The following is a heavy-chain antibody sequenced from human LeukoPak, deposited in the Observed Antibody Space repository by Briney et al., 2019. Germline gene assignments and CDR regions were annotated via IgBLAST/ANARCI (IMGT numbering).Heavy chain of an antibody. D-gene: IGHD3-22*01. J-gene: IGHJ4*02. CDR3: ARDDYYDSSGYFDY. CDR1: GGTFSSYA. Sequence: SVKVSCKASGGTFSSYAIIWVRQAPGQGLEWMGRIIPILGIANYAQKFQGRVTITADKSTSTAYMELSSLRSEDTAVYYCARDDYYDSSGYFDYWGQGTLVTVSS. V-gene: IGHV1-69*04. CDR2: IIPILGIA.